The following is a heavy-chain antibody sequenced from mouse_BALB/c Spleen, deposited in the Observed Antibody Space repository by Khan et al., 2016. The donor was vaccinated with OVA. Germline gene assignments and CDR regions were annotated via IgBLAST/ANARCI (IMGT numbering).Heavy chain of an antibody. Sequence: EVKLLESGPGLVKPSQSLSLTCTVTGYSITSEFAWNWIRQFPGNKLEWMGYISYSGNTRYNPSLRNLISITRDTSRNQFFLQLNSVTTEDTATYYCARKDYYDYDPFPYWGQGTLVTVSA. CDR1: GYSITSEFA. J-gene: IGHJ3*01. D-gene: IGHD2-4*01. V-gene: IGHV3-2*02. CDR2: ISYSGNT. CDR3: ARKDYYDYDPFPY.